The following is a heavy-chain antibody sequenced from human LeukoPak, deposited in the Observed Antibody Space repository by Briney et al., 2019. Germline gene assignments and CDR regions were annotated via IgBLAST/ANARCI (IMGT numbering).Heavy chain of an antibody. Sequence: SETLSLTCTASGGSISSYYWSWIRQPAGRGLEWIGRIYTSGSTNYNPSLKRRVTMSVDTSKNQFSLKLSSVTAADTGVYYCARVPLVLLGAMDVWGKGTTVTVSS. CDR1: GGSISSYY. V-gene: IGHV4-4*07. J-gene: IGHJ6*03. CDR3: ARVPLVLLGAMDV. CDR2: IYTSGST. D-gene: IGHD2-8*01.